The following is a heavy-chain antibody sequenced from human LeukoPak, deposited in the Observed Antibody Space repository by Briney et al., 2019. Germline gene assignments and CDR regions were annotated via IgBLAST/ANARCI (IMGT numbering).Heavy chain of an antibody. J-gene: IGHJ4*02. CDR3: AAGRAGHFDWLYREYYFDY. CDR2: INSSSSYI. V-gene: IGHV3-21*01. Sequence: GGSLRLSCAASGFTFSSYNMNWVRQAPGKGLEWVSSINSSSSYIYYADSVKGRFTISRDNAKNSLYLQMNSLRAEDTAVYYCAAGRAGHFDWLYREYYFDYWGQGTRVTVSS. CDR1: GFTFSSYN. D-gene: IGHD3-9*01.